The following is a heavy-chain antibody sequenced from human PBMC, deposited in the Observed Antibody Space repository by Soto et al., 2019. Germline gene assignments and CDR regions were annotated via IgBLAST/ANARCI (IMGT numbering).Heavy chain of an antibody. J-gene: IGHJ6*03. V-gene: IGHV1-3*01. D-gene: IGHD1-26*01. CDR3: ARAPARGAPSYNSSYLDF. CDR1: GYTFTSYA. Sequence: ASVKVSCKASGYTFTSYAMHWVRQAPGQRLEWMGWINAGNGNTKYSQKFQGRVTITRDTSASTAYMELSSLRSEDTAVYYCARAPARGAPSYNSSYLDFWGKGTTVTVSS. CDR2: INAGNGNT.